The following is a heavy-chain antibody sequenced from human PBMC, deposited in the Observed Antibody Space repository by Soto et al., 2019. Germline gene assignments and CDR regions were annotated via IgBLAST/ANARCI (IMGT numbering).Heavy chain of an antibody. J-gene: IGHJ4*02. CDR2: IYHSGST. D-gene: IGHD6-6*01. CDR1: GYSISSGYY. Sequence: SETLSLTCAVSGYSISSGYYWRWIRQPPGKGLEWIGSIYHSGSTYYNPSLKSRVTISVDTSKNQFSLKLSSVTAADTAVYYCARASIAAQLHDYWGQGTLVAVSS. CDR3: ARASIAAQLHDY. V-gene: IGHV4-38-2*01.